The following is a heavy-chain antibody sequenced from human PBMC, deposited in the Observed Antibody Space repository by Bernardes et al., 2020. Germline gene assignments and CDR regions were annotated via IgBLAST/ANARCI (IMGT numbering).Heavy chain of an antibody. D-gene: IGHD6-13*01. CDR2: KFHGGTT. V-gene: IGHV4-38-2*01. CDR1: GFSISNGYY. J-gene: IGHJ6*03. CDR3: ARMFASSWRYYSYYMDV. Sequence: SETLSLTCDVSGFSISNGYYWGWIRQAPGKGLEWIGSKFHGGTTYSNPSLKSRITISLDTSKNEVSLKVTSVTAADTAVYYGARMFASSWRYYSYYMDVGGKGTTVTVS.